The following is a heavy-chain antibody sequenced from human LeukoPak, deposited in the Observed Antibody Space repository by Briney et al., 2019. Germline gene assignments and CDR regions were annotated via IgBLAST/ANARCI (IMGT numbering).Heavy chain of an antibody. D-gene: IGHD6-19*01. CDR2: IRYDGSNK. J-gene: IGHJ4*02. CDR1: GFTFSSYG. V-gene: IGHV3-30*02. CDR3: ARVKGGWYYFDY. Sequence: PGGSLRLSCAASGFTFSSYGMHWVRQAPGKGLEWVAFIRYDGSNKYYADSVKGRFTISRDNSKNTLYLQMNSLRAEDTAVYYCARVKGGWYYFDYWGQGTLVTVSS.